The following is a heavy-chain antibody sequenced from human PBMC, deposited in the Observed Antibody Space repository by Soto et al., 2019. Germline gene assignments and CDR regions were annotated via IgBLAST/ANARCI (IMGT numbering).Heavy chain of an antibody. CDR2: IKEDGSEK. Sequence: EVQLVESGGGLVQPGGSLRLSCVGSGFTFYSHWMSWVRQAPGKGLEWVANIKEDGSEKYYVDSMKGRFTISRDNAKNSLWLQMNSLRVEDTAVYYCARDSSGPDYWGQGTLVTVSS. J-gene: IGHJ4*02. CDR1: GFTFYSHW. D-gene: IGHD6-19*01. CDR3: ARDSSGPDY. V-gene: IGHV3-7*01.